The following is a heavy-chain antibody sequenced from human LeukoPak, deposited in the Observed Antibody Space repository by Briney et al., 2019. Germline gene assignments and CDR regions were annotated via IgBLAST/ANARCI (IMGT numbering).Heavy chain of an antibody. V-gene: IGHV3-21*01. CDR3: ARGTPQIAAAGTMGDY. CDR1: GFTFSSYS. Sequence: GGSLRLSCAASGFTFSSYSMNWVRQAPGKGLEWVSSISSSSSYKYYADSVKGRFTISRDNAKNSLYLQMNSLRAEDTAVYYCARGTPQIAAAGTMGDYWGQGTLVTVSS. D-gene: IGHD6-13*01. CDR2: ISSSSSYK. J-gene: IGHJ4*02.